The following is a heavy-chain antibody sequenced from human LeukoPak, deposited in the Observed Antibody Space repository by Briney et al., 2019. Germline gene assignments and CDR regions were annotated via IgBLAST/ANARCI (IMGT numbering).Heavy chain of an antibody. D-gene: IGHD3-10*01. CDR2: INPNSGGT. CDR3: ARGPPDLYYYGSGSYWFDR. V-gene: IGHV1-2*02. Sequence: ASVKVSCKASGYTFTGYYMHWVRHAPGQGLEWMGWINPNSGGTNYAQKFQGRVTMTRDTSISTAYMELSRLRSDDTAVYYCARGPPDLYYYGSGSYWFDRWGQGTLVTVSS. J-gene: IGHJ5*02. CDR1: GYTFTGYY.